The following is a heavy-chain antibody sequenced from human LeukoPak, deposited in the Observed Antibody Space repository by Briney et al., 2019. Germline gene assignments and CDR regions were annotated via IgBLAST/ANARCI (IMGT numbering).Heavy chain of an antibody. V-gene: IGHV1-18*01. CDR3: ARDPSRGHDNWNYDGPEYYYHGMDV. CDR1: GYTFTSYG. CDR2: ISAYNGNT. J-gene: IGHJ6*02. D-gene: IGHD1-7*01. Sequence: AAVKVSCKASGYTFTSYGISWVRQAPGHGLEWVGLISAYNGNTNYVQKLQGRVTMTTDTSTSTAYMEPRSLRSDHTAVYYCARDPSRGHDNWNYDGPEYYYHGMDVWGQGTTVTVSS.